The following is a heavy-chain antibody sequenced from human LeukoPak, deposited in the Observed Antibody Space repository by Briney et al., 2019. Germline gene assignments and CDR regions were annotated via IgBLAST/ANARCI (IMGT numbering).Heavy chain of an antibody. V-gene: IGHV4-34*01. J-gene: IGHJ4*02. CDR1: GGSFSGYY. Sequence: SETLSLTCAVYGGSFSGYYWSWIRQPPGKGLEWIGEINHSGSTNYNPSLKSRVTISVDTSKNQFSLKLSSVTAADTAVYYCARGLRIQLWFSPIYSDYWGQGTLVTVSS. CDR2: INHSGST. D-gene: IGHD5-18*01. CDR3: ARGLRIQLWFSPIYSDY.